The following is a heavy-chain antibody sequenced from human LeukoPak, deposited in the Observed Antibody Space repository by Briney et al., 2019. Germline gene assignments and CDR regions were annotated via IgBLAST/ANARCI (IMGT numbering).Heavy chain of an antibody. CDR2: INPSGGST. CDR1: GYTFTSYG. Sequence: ASVKVSCKASGYTFTSYGISWVRQAPGQGLEWMGIINPSGGSTSYAQKFQGRVTMTRDMSTSTVYMELSSLRSEDTAVYYCARQSSSFDYWGQGTLVTVSS. V-gene: IGHV1-46*01. CDR3: ARQSSSFDY. D-gene: IGHD6-6*01. J-gene: IGHJ4*02.